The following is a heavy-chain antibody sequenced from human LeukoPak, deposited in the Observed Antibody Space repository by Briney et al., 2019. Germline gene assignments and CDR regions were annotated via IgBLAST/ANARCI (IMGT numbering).Heavy chain of an antibody. CDR2: INHSGST. D-gene: IGHD4/OR15-4a*01. CDR1: GGSFSGYY. J-gene: IGHJ4*02. Sequence: PSETLSLTCAVYGGSFSGYYWSWIRQPPGKGLEWIGEINHSGSTNYNPSLKSRVTISVDTSKNQFSLKLSSVTAADTAVYYCARMNMGGFFFFAGIDYWGQGTLVTVSS. V-gene: IGHV4-34*01. CDR3: ARMNMGGFFFFAGIDY.